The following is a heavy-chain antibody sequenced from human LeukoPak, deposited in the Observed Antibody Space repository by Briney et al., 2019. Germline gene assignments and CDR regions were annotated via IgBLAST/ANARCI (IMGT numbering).Heavy chain of an antibody. CDR2: IIPIFGTA. V-gene: IGHV1-69*05. CDR3: ATSLRIVVVLAAKVPYYYYMDV. D-gene: IGHD2-15*01. Sequence: ASVKVSCKASGGTFSSYAISWVQQAPGQGLEWMGGIIPIFGTANYAQKFQGRVTITTDESTSTDYMELSSLRSEDTAVYYCATSLRIVVVLAAKVPYYYYMDVWGKGTTVTVSS. CDR1: GGTFSSYA. J-gene: IGHJ6*03.